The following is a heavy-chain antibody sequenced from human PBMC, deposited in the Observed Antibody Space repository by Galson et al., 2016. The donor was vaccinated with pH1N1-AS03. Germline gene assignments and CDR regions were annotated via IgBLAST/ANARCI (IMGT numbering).Heavy chain of an antibody. CDR2: IYFSGTT. CDR3: VRNEYSTSHPLFKFDP. J-gene: IGHJ2*01. Sequence: SETLSLTCAVFGGTINNNNWWSWVRQPPGKGLEWIGNIYFSGTTNYNPSLKSRVTISVDTSKNQFSLELTSVTTSDTAVYYCVRNEYSTSHPLFKFDPWGRGTLVTVSS. D-gene: IGHD5-18*01. CDR1: GGTINNNNW. V-gene: IGHV4-4*02.